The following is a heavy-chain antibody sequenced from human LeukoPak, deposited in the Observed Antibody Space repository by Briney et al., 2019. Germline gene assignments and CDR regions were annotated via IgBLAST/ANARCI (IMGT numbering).Heavy chain of an antibody. Sequence: PSETLSLTCAVNGGSFSGYYWSWIRQPPGKGLEWIGEINHSGSTNYNPSLKSRVTISVDTSKNQFSLKLSSVTAADTAVYYCARGDGYNAPDYWGQGTLVTVSS. V-gene: IGHV4-34*01. J-gene: IGHJ4*02. CDR3: ARGDGYNAPDY. CDR2: INHSGST. CDR1: GGSFSGYY. D-gene: IGHD5-24*01.